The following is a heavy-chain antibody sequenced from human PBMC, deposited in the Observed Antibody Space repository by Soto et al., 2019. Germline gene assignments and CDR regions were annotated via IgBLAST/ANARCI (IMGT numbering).Heavy chain of an antibody. CDR2: MNPNSGNT. D-gene: IGHD3-10*01. J-gene: IGHJ4*02. CDR1: GYTFSSYD. CDR3: ARGKPGSGSPPGH. V-gene: IGHV1-8*01. Sequence: GASVKVSCKASGYTFSSYDIHWVRQATGLGLEWMGWMNPNSGNTGYAQKFQGRLTMTRDTSINTAYLDLSSLTSEDTAVYYCARGKPGSGSPPGHWGPGTLVNVSS.